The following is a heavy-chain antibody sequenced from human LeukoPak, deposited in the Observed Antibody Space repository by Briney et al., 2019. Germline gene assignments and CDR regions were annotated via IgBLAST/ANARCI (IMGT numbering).Heavy chain of an antibody. CDR2: ISSDGSST. D-gene: IGHD6-19*01. CDR1: GFTFSSYW. V-gene: IGHV3-74*01. CDR3: ARVLAVAGSSILRS. J-gene: IGHJ5*02. Sequence: TGGSLRLSCAASGFTFSSYWMHWVRQVPGKGLVWLSRISSDGSSTDYADSVKGRFTISRDNTKNTLYLQMNSLRVEDTAVYYCARVLAVAGSSILRSWGQGTLVTVSS.